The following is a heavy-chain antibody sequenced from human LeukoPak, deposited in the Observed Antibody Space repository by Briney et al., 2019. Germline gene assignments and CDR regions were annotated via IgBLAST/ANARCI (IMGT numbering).Heavy chain of an antibody. V-gene: IGHV3-30*18. J-gene: IGHJ5*02. CDR2: ISYDGSNK. CDR1: GFTFSSYG. CDR3: AKSSVAGTGWFDP. Sequence: GGSLRLSCAASGFTFSSYGMHWVRQAPGKGLEWVAVISYDGSNKYYADSVKGRFTISRDNSKNTLYLQMNSLRAEDTAVYYCAKSSVAGTGWFDPWGQGTLVTVSS. D-gene: IGHD6-19*01.